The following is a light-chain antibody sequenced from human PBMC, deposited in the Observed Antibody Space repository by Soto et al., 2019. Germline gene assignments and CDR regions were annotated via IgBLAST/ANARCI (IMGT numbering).Light chain of an antibody. J-gene: IGKJ1*01. CDR2: AAS. V-gene: IGKV3-20*01. CDR3: QQDGLAPWT. CDR1: ERIXSSY. Sequence: DIWLTQSAGTLSFSAGEGATLACRASERIXSSYVAWYPQIPGQAPSLLXDAASSSANGIPDSLSGSGSATDFTRTITIHHPEDFDSYYCQQDGLAPWTFGQGTKVDIK.